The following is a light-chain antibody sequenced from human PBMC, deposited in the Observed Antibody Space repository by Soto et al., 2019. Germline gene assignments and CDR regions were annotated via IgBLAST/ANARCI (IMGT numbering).Light chain of an antibody. V-gene: IGLV1-40*01. CDR3: AAWDDSLSGVV. J-gene: IGLJ2*01. CDR1: SSNIGAGYD. CDR2: GNN. Sequence: QSVLTQPPSVSGAPGQRVTISCTGSSSNIGAGYDVHWYQQVPGTAPKLLIHGNNNRPSGVPDRFSGSKSDTSASLAISGLRSEDEADYYCAAWDDSLSGVVIGGGTKLTVL.